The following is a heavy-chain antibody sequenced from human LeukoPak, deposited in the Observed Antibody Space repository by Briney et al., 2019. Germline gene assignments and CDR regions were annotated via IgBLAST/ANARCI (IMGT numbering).Heavy chain of an antibody. V-gene: IGHV4-39*01. CDR1: GGSISSSSYY. D-gene: IGHD5-24*01. CDR2: TYYSGST. Sequence: PSETLSLTCTVSGGSISSSSYYWGWIRQPPGKGLEWIGSTYYSGSTYYNPSLKSRVTISVDTSKNQFSLKLSSVTAADTAVYYCARWLQFRYYFDYWGQGTLVTVSS. CDR3: ARWLQFRYYFDY. J-gene: IGHJ4*02.